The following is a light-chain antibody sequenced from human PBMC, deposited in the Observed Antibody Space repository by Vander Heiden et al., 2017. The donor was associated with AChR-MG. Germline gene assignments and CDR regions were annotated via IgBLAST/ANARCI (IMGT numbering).Light chain of an antibody. Sequence: DIQMTQSPSSLSASVGDRVTITCRASQSISSYLNWYQQKPGKAPKLLIYAASSLQSGVPSRFSGSGYGTDFTLTISSRQPEDFATYYCQQNDSTPLITFGGGTKVEIK. CDR2: AAS. CDR3: QQNDSTPLIT. CDR1: QSISSY. J-gene: IGKJ4*01. V-gene: IGKV1-39*01.